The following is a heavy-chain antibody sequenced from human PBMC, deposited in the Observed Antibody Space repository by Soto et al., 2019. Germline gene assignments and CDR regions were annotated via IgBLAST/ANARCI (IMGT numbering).Heavy chain of an antibody. CDR1: GYTFISYG. J-gene: IGHJ4*02. CDR3: ARICSGGSCYEQIDY. V-gene: IGHV1-18*01. CDR2: ISAYNGNT. Sequence: ASVKVSCKASGYTFISYGINWVRQAPGQGLEWMGWISAYNGNTNYAQKLQGRVTMTTDTSTSTAYMELRSLRSDDTAVYYCARICSGGSCYEQIDYWGQGTLVTVSS. D-gene: IGHD2-15*01.